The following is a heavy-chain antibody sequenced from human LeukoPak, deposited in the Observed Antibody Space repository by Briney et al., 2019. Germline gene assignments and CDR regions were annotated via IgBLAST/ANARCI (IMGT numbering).Heavy chain of an antibody. V-gene: IGHV5-51*01. D-gene: IGHD6-6*01. J-gene: IGHJ4*02. CDR1: GYSFTSYW. Sequence: GESLKISCQGSGYSFTSYWIGWVRQMPGKGLEWMGIIYPGDSDTRYSPSFQGQVTISADKSISIAYLQWISLKVSDTAMYYCARHSSYQSFSDYWGQGTLVTVSS. CDR2: IYPGDSDT. CDR3: ARHSSYQSFSDY.